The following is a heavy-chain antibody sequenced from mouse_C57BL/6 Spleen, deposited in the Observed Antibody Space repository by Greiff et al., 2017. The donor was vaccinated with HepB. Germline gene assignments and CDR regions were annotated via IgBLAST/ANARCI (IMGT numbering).Heavy chain of an antibody. CDR1: GYTFTSYW. J-gene: IGHJ4*01. CDR3: ASSPSYYYGSSYGAMDY. V-gene: IGHV1-7*01. CDR2: INPSSGYT. D-gene: IGHD1-1*01. Sequence: QVQLQQSGAELAKPGASVKLSCKASGYTFTSYWMHWVKQRPGQGLEWIGYINPSSGYTKYNQKFKDKATLTADKSSSTAYMQLSSLTYEDSAVYYCASSPSYYYGSSYGAMDYWGQGTSVTVSS.